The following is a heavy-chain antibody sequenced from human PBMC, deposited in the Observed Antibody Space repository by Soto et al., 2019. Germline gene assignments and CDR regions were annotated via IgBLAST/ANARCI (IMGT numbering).Heavy chain of an antibody. CDR3: ARGAVAGYYYYGMDV. CDR2: IWYDGTNK. Sequence: QVQLVESGGGVVQPGRSLRLSCAASGFTFSSYGMHWVRQAPGKGLEWVAVIWYDGTNKYYADSVKGRFTISRDNPKNTLYLQRNSLRAEDTAVYYCARGAVAGYYYYGMDVWGQGTTVTVSS. D-gene: IGHD6-19*01. J-gene: IGHJ6*02. V-gene: IGHV3-33*01. CDR1: GFTFSSYG.